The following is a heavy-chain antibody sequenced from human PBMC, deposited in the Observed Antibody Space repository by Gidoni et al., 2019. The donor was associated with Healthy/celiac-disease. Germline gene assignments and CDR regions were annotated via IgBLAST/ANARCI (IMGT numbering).Heavy chain of an antibody. CDR1: GFTLDDYA. CDR2: ISWNSGSI. CDR3: AKGYSSSWFNAFDI. D-gene: IGHD6-13*01. Sequence: EVQLVESGGGLVQPGRSLRLSCAASGFTLDDYAMHWVRQAQGKGLGWVSGISWNSGSIGYADSVKGRFTISRDNAKNSLYLQMNSLRAEDTALYYCAKGYSSSWFNAFDIWGQGTMVTVSS. J-gene: IGHJ3*02. V-gene: IGHV3-9*01.